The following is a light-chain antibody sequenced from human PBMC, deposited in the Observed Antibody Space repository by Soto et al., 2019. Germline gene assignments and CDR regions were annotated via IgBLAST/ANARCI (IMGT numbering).Light chain of an antibody. J-gene: IGKJ4*01. V-gene: IGKV3-11*01. CDR1: QSVANY. Sequence: EIVLTQSPATLSLSPGERATLSCRASQSVANYLAWYQQKPGQAPRLLIYDTYNRAPGIPARFSGSGSGTDFTLTISSLEPEDLAVYYCQQRSKWPLTFGGGTRVGIK. CDR2: DTY. CDR3: QQRSKWPLT.